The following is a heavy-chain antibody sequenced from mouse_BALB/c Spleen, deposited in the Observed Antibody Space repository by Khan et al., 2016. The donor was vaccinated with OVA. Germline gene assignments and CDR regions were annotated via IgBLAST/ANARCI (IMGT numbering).Heavy chain of an antibody. CDR3: TRRGAARATWDFFDY. Sequence: QVQLKESGAELVRPGTSVKMSCKAAGYTFTNYWIGWVKQRPGHGLEWIGDIFPGGGYTNYDEKFKGMATLTTDTSSSTAYMQLSSLTSEDSAIYYFTRRGAARATWDFFDYWGQGTTLTVSS. V-gene: IGHV1-63*02. D-gene: IGHD3-1*01. J-gene: IGHJ2*01. CDR1: GYTFTNYW. CDR2: IFPGGGYT.